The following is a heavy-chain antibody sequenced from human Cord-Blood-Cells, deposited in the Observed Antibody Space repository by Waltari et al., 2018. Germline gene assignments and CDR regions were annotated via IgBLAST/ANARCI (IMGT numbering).Heavy chain of an antibody. Sequence: EVQLVESGGGLIQPGGSLRLSCAASGFTVSSNYMSWVRQGPGKGLEWVSVIECGGSTNYADSVRGRLTISRENPKNTLYLQMNSLRAEDTAVYYCAREDYGGNGGWGQGTLVTVSS. CDR1: GFTVSSNY. CDR2: IECGGST. CDR3: AREDYGGNGG. D-gene: IGHD4-17*01. V-gene: IGHV3-53*01. J-gene: IGHJ4*02.